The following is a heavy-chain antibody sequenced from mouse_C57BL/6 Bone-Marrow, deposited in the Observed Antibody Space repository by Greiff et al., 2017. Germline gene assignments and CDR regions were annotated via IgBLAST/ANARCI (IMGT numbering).Heavy chain of an antibody. D-gene: IGHD2-9*01. CDR3: AREPTYYVYDGGCYDV. J-gene: IGHJ1*03. CDR2: IDPSDSYT. V-gene: IGHV1-69*01. CDR1: GYTFTSYW. Sequence: VQLQQPGAELVMPGASVKLSCKASGYTFTSYWMHWVKLRPGQGLEWIGEIDPSDSYTNYNQKFKGKSTLTVDKSSSTAYMQLSSLTSEDSAVYYCAREPTYYVYDGGCYDVWGTRTTVTVSS.